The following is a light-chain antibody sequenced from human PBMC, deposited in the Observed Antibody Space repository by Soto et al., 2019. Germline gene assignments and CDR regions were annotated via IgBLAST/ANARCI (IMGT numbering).Light chain of an antibody. V-gene: IGLV2-14*01. CDR2: DVS. CDR1: SSDVGAYNY. Sequence: QSALTQLASVSGSPGQSITISCTGTSSDVGAYNYVSWYQQHPGKAPKLMIYDVSNRPSGVSNRFSGSKSGNTASLSISGLQAEDEADYYCSSYISSSTLVVFGGGTKLTVL. CDR3: SSYISSSTLVV. J-gene: IGLJ2*01.